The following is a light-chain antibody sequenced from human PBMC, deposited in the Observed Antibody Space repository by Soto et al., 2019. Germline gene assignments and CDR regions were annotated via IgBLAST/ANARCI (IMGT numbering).Light chain of an antibody. CDR3: LRSYSGARV. Sequence: QAVVTQEPSLTVSPGGTVTLTCGSSTGAVTSGHYPYWFQQKPGPAPRTLIYDTSNKHSWTPARFSGSLLGGKAALTLSGAQPEDEAEYYCLRSYSGARVFGGGTKLTVL. CDR2: DTS. J-gene: IGLJ3*02. V-gene: IGLV7-46*01. CDR1: TGAVTSGHY.